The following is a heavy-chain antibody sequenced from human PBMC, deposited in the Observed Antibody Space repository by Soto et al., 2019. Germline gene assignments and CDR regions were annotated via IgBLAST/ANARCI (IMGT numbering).Heavy chain of an antibody. CDR1: GFSFNSYG. D-gene: IGHD1-26*01. CDR3: ALGGLHREQFLLWEGVEFDY. CDR2: ISYNVINT. J-gene: IGHJ4*02. V-gene: IGHV3-30*03. Sequence: QVQLVESGGGVVQPGRSLRLSCAASGFSFNSYGMHWVRQAPGQGLEWVALISYNVINTYYADSVKGRFTISRDNSKNTLYLQMNSLTTEDTAVYYCALGGLHREQFLLWEGVEFDYWGQGSLVTVS.